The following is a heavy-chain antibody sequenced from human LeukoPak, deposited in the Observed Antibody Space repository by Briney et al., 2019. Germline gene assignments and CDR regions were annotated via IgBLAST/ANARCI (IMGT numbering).Heavy chain of an antibody. V-gene: IGHV5-51*01. CDR3: ARPGVAAASLRHFDI. CDR1: GYSFTNYW. J-gene: IGHJ3*02. D-gene: IGHD6-25*01. Sequence: GESLKISCKGSGYSFTNYWIGWVRQMPGKGLKWMGIIYPGDSDARYSPSFQGQVTISADKSISTAYLQWSSLKASDTAMYYCARPGVAAASLRHFDIWGQGTMVTVSS. CDR2: IYPGDSDA.